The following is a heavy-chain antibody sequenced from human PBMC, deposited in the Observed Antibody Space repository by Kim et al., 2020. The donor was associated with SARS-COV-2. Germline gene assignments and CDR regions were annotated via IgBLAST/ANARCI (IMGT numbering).Heavy chain of an antibody. V-gene: IGHV3-30*02. J-gene: IGHJ6*02. CDR1: GFTFSNFG. Sequence: GGSLRLSCETSGFTFSNFGMHLVRKAPGKGLEWVAFISYDGSRTDYVDSVQGRFTVSRENSKSTVLLEMSSLRADDTAVYYCTKDRDTLGFGFSYYEMDVWGQGTTVTVSS. CDR3: TKDRDTLGFGFSYYEMDV. D-gene: IGHD3-16*01. CDR2: ISYDGSRT.